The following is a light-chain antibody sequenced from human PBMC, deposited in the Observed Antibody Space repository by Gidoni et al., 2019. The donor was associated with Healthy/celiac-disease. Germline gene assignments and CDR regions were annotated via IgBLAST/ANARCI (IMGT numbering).Light chain of an antibody. CDR1: SSDVGGYNY. CDR2: DVS. CDR3: SSYTSSSTLV. Sequence: QSALTQPASVSASPGQSSTISCTGTSSDVGGYNYVSWYQHHTGKAPNLMIYDVSNRPSGVSNRFSGSKSGNTASLTISGLQAEDEADYYCSSYTSSSTLVFGGGTKLTVL. J-gene: IGLJ2*01. V-gene: IGLV2-14*03.